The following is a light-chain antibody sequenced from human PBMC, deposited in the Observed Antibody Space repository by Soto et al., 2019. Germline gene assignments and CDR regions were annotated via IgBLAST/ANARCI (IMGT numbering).Light chain of an antibody. CDR1: NSDVGGYNY. J-gene: IGLJ1*01. CDR2: DVS. CDR3: TSYTTSDTYV. V-gene: IGLV2-14*01. Sequence: QSALTQSASVSGSPGQSITISCTGTNSDVGGYNYVFWYQQHPGKAPKLMIYDVSNRPSGISNRFSGSKSDNTASLTISGLQAEDEADYYCTSYTTSDTYVFGTGTKVTVL.